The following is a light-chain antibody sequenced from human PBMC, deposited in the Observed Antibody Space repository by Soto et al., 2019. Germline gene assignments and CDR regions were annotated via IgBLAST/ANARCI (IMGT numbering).Light chain of an antibody. Sequence: EIVLTQSPATLSFSPGEGATVSCRASQSVSSHLAWYQQKRGQAPRLLIYDASSRASGIPARFSGSGSGTDFTLTISYLEPEDFAVYYCQQGGNWPLTFGQGTRLEIK. CDR2: DAS. V-gene: IGKV3-11*01. CDR1: QSVSSH. J-gene: IGKJ5*01. CDR3: QQGGNWPLT.